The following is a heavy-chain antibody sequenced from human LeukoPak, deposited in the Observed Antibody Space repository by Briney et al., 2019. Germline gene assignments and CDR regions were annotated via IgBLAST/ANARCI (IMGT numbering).Heavy chain of an antibody. D-gene: IGHD5-24*01. CDR2: ISGSGGST. V-gene: IGHV3-23*01. CDR3: AKEKTRRDGHNSYYYRGMDV. Sequence: PGGLLRLSCAASGFTFSSYAMNWVRQAPGKGLEWVSAISGSGGSTYYADSVKGRFTIPRDNSKNTLYLQMNSLRADDTAVYYCAKEKTRRDGHNSYYYRGMDVWGQGTTVTVSS. CDR1: GFTFSSYA. J-gene: IGHJ6*02.